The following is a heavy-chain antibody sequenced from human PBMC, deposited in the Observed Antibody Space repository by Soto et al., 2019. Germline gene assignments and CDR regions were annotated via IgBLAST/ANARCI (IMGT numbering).Heavy chain of an antibody. D-gene: IGHD5-18*01. CDR2: ISYDGSNE. J-gene: IGHJ4*02. CDR3: ARDRGYSYGYFLDY. Sequence: PGGSLRLSCAASGFTFSSYAMHWVRQAPGKGLEWVAVISYDGSNEYYADSVKGRFTISRDNSKNTLYLQMNSLRAEDTAVYYCARDRGYSYGYFLDYWAREPWSPSPQ. CDR1: GFTFSSYA. V-gene: IGHV3-30-3*01.